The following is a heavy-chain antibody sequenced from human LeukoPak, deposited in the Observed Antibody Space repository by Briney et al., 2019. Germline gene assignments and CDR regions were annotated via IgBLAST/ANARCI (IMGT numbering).Heavy chain of an antibody. J-gene: IGHJ5*02. CDR1: RFTFSSYG. Sequence: GGSLRLSSAASRFTFSSYGMHWVRDAPGKGLERVALIRYDGSNKYYADSVKGRFTISRDNSKNTLYLQMNSLRVEDTAVYYCAKGKGIAAANWFDPWGQGTLVTVSS. CDR2: IRYDGSNK. CDR3: AKGKGIAAANWFDP. D-gene: IGHD6-13*01. V-gene: IGHV3-30*02.